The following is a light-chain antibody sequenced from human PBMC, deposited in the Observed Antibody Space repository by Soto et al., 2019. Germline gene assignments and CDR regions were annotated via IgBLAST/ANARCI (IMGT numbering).Light chain of an antibody. Sequence: TQSLGTLSLSPGEGATLSCRASQSVSSNLAWYQQKPGQALRLLIYGASTRATGIPARFSGSGSGTEFTLTISSLQSEDFAVYYCQQYNNWPPMTFGQGTKVDIK. V-gene: IGKV3-15*01. CDR3: QQYNNWPPMT. J-gene: IGKJ1*01. CDR2: GAS. CDR1: QSVSSN.